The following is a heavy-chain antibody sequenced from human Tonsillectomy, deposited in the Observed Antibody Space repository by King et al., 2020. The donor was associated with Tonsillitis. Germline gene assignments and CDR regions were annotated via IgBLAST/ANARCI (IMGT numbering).Heavy chain of an antibody. CDR2: ISYDGNNK. D-gene: IGHD3-10*01. Sequence: VQLVESGGGVVQPGRSLRLSCAASGFTFSSYAMHWVRQAPGKGLEWVAVISYDGNNKYYADSVKGRFTISRDNSKNTLYLQMNSLRAEDTSVYYCAKAIRAARITDYYGMDVWGQGTTVTVSS. CDR3: AKAIRAARITDYYGMDV. CDR1: GFTFSSYA. J-gene: IGHJ6*02. V-gene: IGHV3-30*18.